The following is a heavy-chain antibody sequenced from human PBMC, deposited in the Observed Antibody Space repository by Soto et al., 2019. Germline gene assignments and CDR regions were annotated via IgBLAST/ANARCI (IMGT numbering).Heavy chain of an antibody. D-gene: IGHD4-17*01. V-gene: IGHV5-51*01. CDR3: ARHGFYGDYSSNYFDP. CDR1: GYSFSNWW. J-gene: IGHJ5*02. CDR2: IYPSDSQT. Sequence: PGESLKISCKGSGYSFSNWWIAWVRQMPGKGLEYMGIIYPSDSQTRYSPSFQGQVTISADKSISTAYLQWSSLKASDTAIYYCARHGFYGDYSSNYFDPWGQGXLVTV.